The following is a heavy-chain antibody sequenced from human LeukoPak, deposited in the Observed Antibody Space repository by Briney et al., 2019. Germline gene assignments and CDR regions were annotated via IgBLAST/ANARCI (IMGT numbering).Heavy chain of an antibody. J-gene: IGHJ6*02. D-gene: IGHD3/OR15-3a*01. V-gene: IGHV3-21*01. CDR1: GYTLSSYS. CDR2: ISISSTYK. CDR3: ARGGVGLVIIPGWEYDYYGMDV. Sequence: PGGSLRLSCADSGYTLSSYSMNWVRQAPGKGLEWVSSISISSTYKYYADSVKGRFTISRDNAKNSLYLQMNSLRAEDTAVYYCARGGVGLVIIPGWEYDYYGMDVWGQGTTVTVSS.